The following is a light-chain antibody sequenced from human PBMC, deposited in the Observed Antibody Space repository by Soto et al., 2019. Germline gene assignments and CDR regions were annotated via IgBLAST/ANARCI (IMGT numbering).Light chain of an antibody. V-gene: IGKV3-15*01. CDR1: QSVSSN. CDR3: QQYNNSPRT. J-gene: IGKJ1*01. CDR2: GAS. Sequence: EIVMTQSPATLSVSPGERATLSCRTSQSVSSNLAWYQQKPAQAPSLLIYGASTRATGIPARFSGSGSGTDFTLTISSLQSEDFAVYYCQQYNNSPRTFGQGTKVEIK.